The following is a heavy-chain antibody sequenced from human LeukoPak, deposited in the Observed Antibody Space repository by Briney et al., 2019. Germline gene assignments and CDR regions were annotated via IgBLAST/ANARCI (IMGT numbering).Heavy chain of an antibody. CDR3: ARDQFRSPSGMDV. Sequence: ASLKVSCKASGYTFTSYGISWVRQAPGQGLEWIGWISSYNGNTNYAQKLQGRVTMTTDTSTSTAYMELRSLRSDGTAVYYCARDQFRSPSGMDVWGQGTTVTVSS. CDR2: ISSYNGNT. CDR1: GYTFTSYG. J-gene: IGHJ6*02. V-gene: IGHV1-18*01.